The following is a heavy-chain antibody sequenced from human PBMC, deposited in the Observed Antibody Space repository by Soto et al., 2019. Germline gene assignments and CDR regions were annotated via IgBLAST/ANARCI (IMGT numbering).Heavy chain of an antibody. Sequence: SETLSLTCAVYGGSFSGYYWSWIRQPPGKGLEWIGEINHSGSTNYNPSLKSRVTISVDTSKNQYSLKLSSVTAADTAVYYCARGPHCSGGSCYMGLAKHWFDPCGQGALVTVPS. CDR3: ARGPHCSGGSCYMGLAKHWFDP. J-gene: IGHJ5*02. CDR1: GGSFSGYY. CDR2: INHSGST. V-gene: IGHV4-34*01. D-gene: IGHD2-15*01.